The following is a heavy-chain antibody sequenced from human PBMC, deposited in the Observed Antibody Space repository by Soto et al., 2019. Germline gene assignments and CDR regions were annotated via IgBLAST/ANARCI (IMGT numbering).Heavy chain of an antibody. D-gene: IGHD2-2*01. CDR2: IRSKAKSYAT. J-gene: IGHJ4*02. V-gene: IGHV3-73*01. CDR1: GLTFSGSA. Sequence: GGSLRLSCAASGLTFSGSAMHWVRQASGKGLEWVGRIRSKAKSYATEYTASVKGRFTISRDDSKNTAYLQMNSLKTEDTAVYYCTRHADLGYCSSTSCYDFDYWGQGTLVTVSS. CDR3: TRHADLGYCSSTSCYDFDY.